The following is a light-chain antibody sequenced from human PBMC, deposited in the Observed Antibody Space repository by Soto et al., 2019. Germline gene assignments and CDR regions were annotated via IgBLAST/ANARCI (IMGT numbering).Light chain of an antibody. J-gene: IGKJ2*01. CDR2: GAS. CDR3: LQYNNWPPYT. Sequence: MVMTQSPATLSVSPGERANLSCRASQSVSSNLAWYQQKPGQAPRLLISGASTRATGVPARFSGSGSGTEFTLTISSLHSEDFAVYYCLQYNNWPPYTFGQGTKLEIK. CDR1: QSVSSN. V-gene: IGKV3-15*01.